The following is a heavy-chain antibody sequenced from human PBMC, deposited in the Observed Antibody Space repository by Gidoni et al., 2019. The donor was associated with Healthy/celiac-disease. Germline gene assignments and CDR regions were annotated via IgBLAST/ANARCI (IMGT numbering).Heavy chain of an antibody. CDR3: ARVGPESAAAGTWRFYGMDV. CDR2: INHSGST. Sequence: QVQLQQWGAGLLKPSETLSLTCAVYGGSFSGYYLAWIRQPPGKGLEWIGEINHSGSTNYNPSLKSRVTISVDTSKNQFSLKLSSVTAADTAVYYCARVGPESAAAGTWRFYGMDVWGQGTTVTVSS. V-gene: IGHV4-34*01. D-gene: IGHD6-13*01. CDR1: GGSFSGYY. J-gene: IGHJ6*02.